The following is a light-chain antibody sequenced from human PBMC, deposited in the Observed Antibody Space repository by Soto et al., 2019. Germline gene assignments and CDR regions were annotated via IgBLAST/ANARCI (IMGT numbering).Light chain of an antibody. Sequence: EIVLTQSPATLSLSPGERATLSCRASQSVINYLGWYQQRPGQAPRLLIYDAYERATGIPARFSGSGSGTDFTLTINSLEPEDFAVYYCQQRYNWPPAFGQGTRLEIK. J-gene: IGKJ5*01. CDR3: QQRYNWPPA. CDR2: DAY. CDR1: QSVINY. V-gene: IGKV3-11*01.